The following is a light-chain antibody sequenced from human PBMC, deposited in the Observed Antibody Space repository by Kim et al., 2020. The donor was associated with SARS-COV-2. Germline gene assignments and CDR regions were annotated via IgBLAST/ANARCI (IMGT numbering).Light chain of an antibody. CDR2: QNR. CDR1: NLGDKF. Sequence: SYELTQPPSVSVSPGQTASITCSGDNLGDKFVCWFQEKSGQSPVLVIYQNRKRPSGIPEWFSGSNSGDTATLTISGTQAMDEAHYYCQAWDSNVVIFGGG. CDR3: QAWDSNVVI. J-gene: IGLJ2*01. V-gene: IGLV3-1*01.